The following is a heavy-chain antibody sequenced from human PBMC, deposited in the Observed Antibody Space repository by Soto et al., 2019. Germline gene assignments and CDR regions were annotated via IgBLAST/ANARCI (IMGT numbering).Heavy chain of an antibody. V-gene: IGHV3-23*01. CDR1: GFTFSSYA. Sequence: EVQLLESGGGLVQPGGSLRLSCAASGFTFSSYAMSWVLQAPGKGLEWVSDISGTADSTYYADSVKGRFTISRDNSKYTLYLQMNSLRAEDTAVYYCAKDRLPTDDYWGQGTLVTVSS. CDR2: ISGTADST. CDR3: AKDRLPTDDY. D-gene: IGHD1-1*01. J-gene: IGHJ4*02.